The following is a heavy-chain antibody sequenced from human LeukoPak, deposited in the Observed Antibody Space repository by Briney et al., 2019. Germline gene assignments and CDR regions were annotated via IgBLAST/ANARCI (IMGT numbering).Heavy chain of an antibody. Sequence: SGGSLRLSCAASGFTVSSNYMSWVRQAPGKGLEWVSVIYSGGSTYYADSVKGRFTISRDNSKNTLYLQMNSLRAEDTAVYYCARLSAGAFDIWGQGTMVTVSS. CDR2: IYSGGST. V-gene: IGHV3-66*04. CDR1: GFTVSSNY. J-gene: IGHJ3*02. CDR3: ARLSAGAFDI.